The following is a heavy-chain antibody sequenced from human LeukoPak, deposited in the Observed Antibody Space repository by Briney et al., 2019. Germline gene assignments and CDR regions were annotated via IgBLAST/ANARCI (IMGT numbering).Heavy chain of an antibody. D-gene: IGHD1-26*01. CDR3: AILKYSGSHRP. V-gene: IGHV1-2*02. Sequence: ASVKVSCKASGGTFSSCAISWLRQAPGQGLEWMGWINPNSGDTNYAQKFQGRVTMTRDTSISTAYMELSRLRFDDTAIYYCAILKYSGSHRPWGQGTLVTVSS. CDR2: INPNSGDT. J-gene: IGHJ5*02. CDR1: GGTFSSCA.